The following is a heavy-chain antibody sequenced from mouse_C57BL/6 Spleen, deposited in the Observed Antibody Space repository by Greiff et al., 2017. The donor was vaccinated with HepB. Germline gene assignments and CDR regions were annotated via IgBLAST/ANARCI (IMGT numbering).Heavy chain of an antibody. V-gene: IGHV5-17*01. CDR3: AKSSYEAMDY. CDR2: ISSGSSTI. CDR1: GFTFSDYG. Sequence: EVKLMESGGGLVKPGGSLKLSCAASGFTFSDYGMHWVRQAPEKGLEWVAYISSGSSTIYYADTVKGRFTISRENAKNTLFLQMTSLRSEDTAMYYCAKSSYEAMDYWGQGTSVTVSS. J-gene: IGHJ4*01. D-gene: IGHD1-1*01.